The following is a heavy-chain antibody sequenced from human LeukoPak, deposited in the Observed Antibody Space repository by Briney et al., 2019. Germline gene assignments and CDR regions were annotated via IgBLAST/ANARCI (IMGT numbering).Heavy chain of an antibody. Sequence: GGSLRLSCAGSEFTFSSYAMTWVRQAPGKGLEWVSGITATGSRTYYADSVKGRFTISRDNSRNTLYLQMNSLRAEDTAVYSCAKDPVDGTPYYFDYWGQGTLVTVSS. D-gene: IGHD6-19*01. CDR3: AKDPVDGTPYYFDY. J-gene: IGHJ4*02. CDR2: ITATGSRT. V-gene: IGHV3-23*01. CDR1: EFTFSSYA.